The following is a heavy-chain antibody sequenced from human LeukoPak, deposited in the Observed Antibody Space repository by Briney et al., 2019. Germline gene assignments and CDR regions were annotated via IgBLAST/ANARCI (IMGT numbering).Heavy chain of an antibody. CDR2: IYTSGST. J-gene: IGHJ4*02. Sequence: SETLSLPCTVSGGSISSHYWSWIRQPAGKGLEWIGRIYTSGSTNYNPSLKSRVTMSVDTSKNQFSLKLSSVTAADTAVYYCARLWGSYRHFDYWGQGTLVTVSS. D-gene: IGHD3-16*02. V-gene: IGHV4-4*07. CDR1: GGSISSHY. CDR3: ARLWGSYRHFDY.